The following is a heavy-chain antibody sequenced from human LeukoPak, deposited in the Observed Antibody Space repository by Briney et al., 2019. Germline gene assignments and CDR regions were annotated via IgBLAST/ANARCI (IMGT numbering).Heavy chain of an antibody. Sequence: PGRSLRLSCAASGFTFSSYGMHWVRQAPGKGLEWVAVIWYDGSNKYYADSVKGRFTISRDNSKNTLYLQMNSLRAEDTAVYYCARDSFRYDSSGYNIDYWGQGTLVTVSS. CDR1: GFTFSSYG. V-gene: IGHV3-33*01. D-gene: IGHD3-22*01. CDR3: ARDSFRYDSSGYNIDY. J-gene: IGHJ4*02. CDR2: IWYDGSNK.